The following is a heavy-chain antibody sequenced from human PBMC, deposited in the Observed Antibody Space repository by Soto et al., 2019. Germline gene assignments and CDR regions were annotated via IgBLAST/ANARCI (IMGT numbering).Heavy chain of an antibody. CDR3: ARDAIITLDY. V-gene: IGHV3-74*01. D-gene: IGHD3-16*01. J-gene: IGHJ4*02. CDR2: INIDGSST. Sequence: EVQLVESGGGLVQPGGSLRLSCAASGFTFSSFWMHWVRQAPGKGLVWVSRINIDGSSTSYADSVKGRFTISRDNAKNTLYLQMNSLRAEDTAVYYCARDAIITLDYWGQGTLVTVAS. CDR1: GFTFSSFW.